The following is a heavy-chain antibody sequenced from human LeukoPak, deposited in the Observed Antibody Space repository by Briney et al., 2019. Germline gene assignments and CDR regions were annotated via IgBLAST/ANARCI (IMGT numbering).Heavy chain of an antibody. Sequence: GGSLTLSCAASGFTFSSYSMNWVRQAPGKGLEWVSSMSSSSSEIYYADSVKGRFTISRDNAKNSLYLQMNSLRAEDTAVYYCARESPNSSSWYRAAFDIWGQGTMVTVSS. CDR3: ARESPNSSSWYRAAFDI. CDR1: GFTFSSYS. CDR2: MSSSSSEI. D-gene: IGHD6-13*01. J-gene: IGHJ3*02. V-gene: IGHV3-21*01.